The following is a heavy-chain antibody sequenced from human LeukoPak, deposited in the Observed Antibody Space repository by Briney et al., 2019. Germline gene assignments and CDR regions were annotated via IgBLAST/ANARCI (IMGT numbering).Heavy chain of an antibody. D-gene: IGHD6-6*01. CDR3: ASPHPSGAFDI. CDR1: GGSISSYY. V-gene: IGHV4-59*08. J-gene: IGHJ3*02. CDR2: IYYSGST. Sequence: SETLSLTCTVSGGSISSYYWSWIRQPPGKGLEWIGYIYYSGSTNYNPSLKSRVTISVDTSKNQFSLKLSSVTAADTAVYYCASPHPSGAFDIWGQGTMVTVSS.